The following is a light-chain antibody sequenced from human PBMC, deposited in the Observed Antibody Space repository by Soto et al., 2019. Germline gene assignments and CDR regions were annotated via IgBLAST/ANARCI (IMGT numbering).Light chain of an antibody. Sequence: QSVLTHPASVSGSPGQSITISCTGTSSNVGSYKLVSWYQQHPGKAPKLMIFEVNKRPSGVSNRFSGSKSGNTASLTISGLKVEDEADYYYCSSGGSPTYVFGTGTKVTVL. J-gene: IGLJ1*01. CDR3: CSSGGSPTYV. CDR2: EVN. CDR1: SSNVGSYKL. V-gene: IGLV2-23*02.